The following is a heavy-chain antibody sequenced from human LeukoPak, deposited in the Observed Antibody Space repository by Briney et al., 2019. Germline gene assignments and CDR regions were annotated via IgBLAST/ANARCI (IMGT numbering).Heavy chain of an antibody. CDR1: GGSITSYY. Sequence: SETLSLTCTVSGGSITSYYWSWIRQPPGKGLEWIGYIYSSGTTNYNPSLKGRVTMSVDTSKNQFSLKLGSVTAADTAVYYCARLYTSGYFTGDHWGQGSLVTVSS. D-gene: IGHD6-19*01. V-gene: IGHV4-59*08. J-gene: IGHJ4*02. CDR3: ARLYTSGYFTGDH. CDR2: IYSSGTT.